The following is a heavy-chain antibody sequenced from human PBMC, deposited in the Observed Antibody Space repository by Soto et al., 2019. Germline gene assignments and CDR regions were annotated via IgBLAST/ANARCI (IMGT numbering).Heavy chain of an antibody. CDR2: ISSSSSYI. Sequence: GGSLRLSCAASGFTFSSYSMNWVRQAPGKGLEWVSSISSSSSYIYYADSVKGRFTISRDNAKNSLYLQMNSLRAEDTAVYYCARDLVPSLLDDYSNYGVVRWFDPWGQGTLVTVSS. D-gene: IGHD4-4*01. J-gene: IGHJ5*02. V-gene: IGHV3-21*01. CDR3: ARDLVPSLLDDYSNYGVVRWFDP. CDR1: GFTFSSYS.